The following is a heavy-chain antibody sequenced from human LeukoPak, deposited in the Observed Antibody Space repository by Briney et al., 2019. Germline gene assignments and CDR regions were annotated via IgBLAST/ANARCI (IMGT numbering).Heavy chain of an antibody. J-gene: IGHJ4*02. CDR2: ISGSGGST. CDR3: ARSYGFD. Sequence: GGSLRLSCAASGFTFRSYGMSWVRQAPGKGLEWVSGISGSGGSTYYADSVKGRFTISRDNSKNTLYLQMNGLRAEDTAVYYCARSYGFDWGQGTLVTVSS. V-gene: IGHV3-23*01. CDR1: GFTFRSYG. D-gene: IGHD5-18*01.